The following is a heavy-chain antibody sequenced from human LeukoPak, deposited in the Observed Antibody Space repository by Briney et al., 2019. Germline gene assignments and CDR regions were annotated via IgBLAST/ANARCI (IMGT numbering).Heavy chain of an antibody. CDR3: ARSLTAAAGDY. V-gene: IGHV5-51*01. CDR2: IYPADSDI. Sequence: GESLKISCKASGYRFTNYWIGWVRQMPGKGLEWMAIIYPADSDIRYSPSFQGQVTISADKSISTAYLQWSSLKASDTAMYYCARSLTAAAGDYWGQGTLVTVSS. CDR1: GYRFTNYW. J-gene: IGHJ4*02. D-gene: IGHD6-25*01.